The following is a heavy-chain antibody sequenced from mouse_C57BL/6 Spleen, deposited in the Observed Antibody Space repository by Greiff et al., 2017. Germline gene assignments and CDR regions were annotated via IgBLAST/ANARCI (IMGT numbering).Heavy chain of an antibody. Sequence: QVQLLQPGAELVRPGSSVKLSCKASGYTFTSYWMDWVKQRPGQGLEWIGNIYPSDSETHYNQKFKDKATLTVDKSSSTDYLQLSSLTSEDSAVYCCERFGNYRGFAYWGQGTLVTVSA. D-gene: IGHD2-1*01. J-gene: IGHJ3*01. V-gene: IGHV1-61*01. CDR1: GYTFTSYW. CDR2: IYPSDSET. CDR3: ERFGNYRGFAY.